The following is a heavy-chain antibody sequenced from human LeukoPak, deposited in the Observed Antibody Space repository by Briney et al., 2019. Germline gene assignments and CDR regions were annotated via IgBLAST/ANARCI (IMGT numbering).Heavy chain of an antibody. CDR1: GGSISSYY. CDR3: ARVISYGGFFDY. V-gene: IGHV4-59*08. CDR2: IYYSGST. Sequence: ASETLSLTCTVSGGSISSYYWSWIRQPPGKGLEWIGYIYYSGSTNYNPSLKSRVTISVDTSKNQFSLKLSSVTAADTAVYYCARVISYGGFFDYWGQGTLVTVSS. J-gene: IGHJ4*02. D-gene: IGHD4-23*01.